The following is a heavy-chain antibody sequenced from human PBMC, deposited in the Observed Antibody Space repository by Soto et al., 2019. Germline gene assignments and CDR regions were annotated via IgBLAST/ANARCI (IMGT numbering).Heavy chain of an antibody. D-gene: IGHD2-21*01. J-gene: IGHJ3*02. CDR1: GYSFTSHW. CDR2: IYPGDSDT. CDR3: ARGIVVVNVTNALDI. V-gene: IGHV5-51*01. Sequence: PGESLKISCKGSGYSFTSHWIGWVRQMPGKGLDWMGIIYPGDSDTRYSPTFQGQVTISADKSITTAYLQWSSLKASDTVMYYCARGIVVVNVTNALDIWGQGTMVTVSS.